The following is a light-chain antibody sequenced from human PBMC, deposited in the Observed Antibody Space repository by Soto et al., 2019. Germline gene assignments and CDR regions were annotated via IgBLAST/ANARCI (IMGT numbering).Light chain of an antibody. CDR3: QAWDSSTVV. Sequence: SYELTQPPSVSVSPGQTASITCSGDKLGDKYACWYQQNPGQSPVLVIYQDSKRPSGIPERFSGSNSGNTATLTISGTQAMDEADYYCQAWDSSTVVFGGGTKPTVL. V-gene: IGLV3-1*01. CDR1: KLGDKY. CDR2: QDS. J-gene: IGLJ2*01.